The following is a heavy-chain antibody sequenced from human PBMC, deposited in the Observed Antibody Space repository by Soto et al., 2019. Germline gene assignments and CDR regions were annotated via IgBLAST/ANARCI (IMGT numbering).Heavy chain of an antibody. CDR3: ARGLLLWFGEKSYAFDI. Sequence: ASVKVSCKASGYTFTSYDINWVRQATGQGLEWMGWMNPNSGNTGYAQKFQGRVTMARNTSISTAYMELSSLRSEDTAVYYCARGLLLWFGEKSYAFDIWGQGTMVTVSS. CDR1: GYTFTSYD. J-gene: IGHJ3*02. V-gene: IGHV1-8*01. D-gene: IGHD3-10*01. CDR2: MNPNSGNT.